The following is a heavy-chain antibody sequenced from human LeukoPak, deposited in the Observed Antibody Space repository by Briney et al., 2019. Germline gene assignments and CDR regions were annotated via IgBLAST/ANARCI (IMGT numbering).Heavy chain of an antibody. CDR3: ARDGGWTFDY. V-gene: IGHV3-11*01. CDR2: ISSSGTPI. D-gene: IGHD6-19*01. J-gene: IGHJ4*02. CDR1: GFTFNDYY. Sequence: GGSLRLSYAASGFTFNDYYMSWIRQAPGKGLECISYISSSGTPIYYADSVKGRFTISRDNAKNSLYLQMNSLRAEDTAVYYCARDGGWTFDYWGQGTLVTVSS.